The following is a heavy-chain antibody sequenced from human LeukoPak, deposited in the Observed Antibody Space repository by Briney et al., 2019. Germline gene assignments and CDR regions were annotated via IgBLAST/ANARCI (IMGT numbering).Heavy chain of an antibody. CDR1: GFTFSGSA. Sequence: GGSLRLSCAASGFTFSGSAMHWVRQASGKGLEWVGRIRSKANSYATAYAASVKGRFTISRDDSKNTAYLQMNSLKTEDTAVYYCTRQSVPDQYSGYDLGSWYYGMDVWGQGTTVTVSS. D-gene: IGHD5-12*01. J-gene: IGHJ6*02. V-gene: IGHV3-73*01. CDR2: IRSKANSYAT. CDR3: TRQSVPDQYSGYDLGSWYYGMDV.